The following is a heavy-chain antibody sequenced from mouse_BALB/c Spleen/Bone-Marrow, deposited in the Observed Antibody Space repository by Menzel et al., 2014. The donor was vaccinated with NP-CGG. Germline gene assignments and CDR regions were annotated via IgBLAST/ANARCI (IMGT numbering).Heavy chain of an antibody. Sequence: VQVVESGAELMKPGASVKISCKATGYTFSSYWIEWVKQRPGHGLEWIGEILPGSGITNYNEKFKGKATFTADTSSNTAYMQLSSLTSEDSAVYYCTRGGSYYRYLDYWGQGTTLTVSS. CDR1: GYTFSSYW. CDR2: ILPGSGIT. J-gene: IGHJ2*01. CDR3: TRGGSYYRYLDY. D-gene: IGHD2-14*01. V-gene: IGHV1-9*01.